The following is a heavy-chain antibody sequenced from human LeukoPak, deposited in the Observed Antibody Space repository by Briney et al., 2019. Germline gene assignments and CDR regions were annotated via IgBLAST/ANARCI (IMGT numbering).Heavy chain of an antibody. CDR2: IKQDGSEK. Sequence: GGSLRLSCAASGFTFSSYGMHWVRQAPGKGLEWVANIKQDGSEKYYVDSVKGRFTISRDNAKNSLYLQMNSLRAEDTAVYYCARDRFEDYGDYPDEGGVYYYYYYGMDVWGQGTTVTVSS. CDR1: GFTFSSYG. CDR3: ARDRFEDYGDYPDEGGVYYYYYYGMDV. D-gene: IGHD4-17*01. V-gene: IGHV3-7*01. J-gene: IGHJ6*02.